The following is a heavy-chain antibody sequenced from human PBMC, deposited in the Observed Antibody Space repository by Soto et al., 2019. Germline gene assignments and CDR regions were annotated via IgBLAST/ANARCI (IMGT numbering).Heavy chain of an antibody. CDR1: GGSISSGDYY. V-gene: IGHV4-30-4*01. J-gene: IGHJ4*02. Sequence: SETLSLTCTVSGGSISSGDYYWSWIRQPPGKGLEWIGYIYYSGSTYYNPSLKSRVTISVDTSKNQFSLKLSSVTAADTAVYYCARDRAYYYDSSGPLWGQGTLVTVSS. CDR2: IYYSGST. CDR3: ARDRAYYYDSSGPL. D-gene: IGHD3-22*01.